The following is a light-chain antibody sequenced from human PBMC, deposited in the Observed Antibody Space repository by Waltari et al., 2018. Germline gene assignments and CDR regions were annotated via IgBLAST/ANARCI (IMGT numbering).Light chain of an antibody. J-gene: IGLJ1*01. Sequence: QSALTQPASVSGSPGQSITISCTGTSSDVGSNNLVSWYQQHPGKAPKLMIYEGSKRASGVSNRFSGSKSGNTASPTISGLQAEDEADYYCCSYAGSSTYVFGTGTKVTVL. CDR1: SSDVGSNNL. V-gene: IGLV2-23*01. CDR3: CSYAGSSTYV. CDR2: EGS.